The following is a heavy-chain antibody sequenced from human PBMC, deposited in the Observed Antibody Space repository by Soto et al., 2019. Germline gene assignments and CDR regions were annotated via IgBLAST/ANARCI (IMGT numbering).Heavy chain of an antibody. Sequence: QVQLQESGPGLVRPSQTLSLTCTVSGGSISFDHYHWTWIRQPAGKGLEWIGYIHYSGSVYYNPSLRSRVSMSVDTSKNLCSLKLSSVTAADTAVYFCVREDDGGDRDYYGLDVWGQGTTVTVSS. CDR2: IHYSGSV. D-gene: IGHD2-21*02. J-gene: IGHJ6*02. CDR1: GGSISFDHYH. V-gene: IGHV4-30-4*01. CDR3: VREDDGGDRDYYGLDV.